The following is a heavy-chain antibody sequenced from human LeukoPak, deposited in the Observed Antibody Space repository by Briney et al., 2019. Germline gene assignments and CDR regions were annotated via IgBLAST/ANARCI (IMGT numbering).Heavy chain of an antibody. V-gene: IGHV1-2*06. D-gene: IGHD3-10*01. CDR1: GGTFSSYA. CDR2: INPNSGGT. CDR3: ARSGGLVRGVIIAFDY. J-gene: IGHJ4*02. Sequence: ASVKVSCKASGGTFSSYAISWVRQAPGQGLEWMGRINPNSGGTNYAQKFQGRVTMTRDTSISTAYMELSRLRSDDTAVYYCARSGGLVRGVIIAFDYWGQGTLVTVSS.